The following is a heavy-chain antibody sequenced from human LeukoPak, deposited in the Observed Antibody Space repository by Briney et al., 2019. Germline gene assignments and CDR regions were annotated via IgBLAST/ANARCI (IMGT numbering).Heavy chain of an antibody. CDR2: IYYSGVT. Sequence: PSETLSLNCTVSGASLSSYYWSWIREVPGTGLEWIGPIYYSGVTNFNPSLKRRIAMSVDTSRNLFSLKVTSVTAADTAVYYCARREGSHYSVDVWGQGTTVTVSS. V-gene: IGHV4-59*08. D-gene: IGHD5-12*01. CDR3: ARREGSHYSVDV. CDR1: GASLSSYY. J-gene: IGHJ6*02.